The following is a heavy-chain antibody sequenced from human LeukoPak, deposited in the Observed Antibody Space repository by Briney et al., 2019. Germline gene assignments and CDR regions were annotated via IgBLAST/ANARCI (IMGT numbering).Heavy chain of an antibody. D-gene: IGHD2-2*01. V-gene: IGHV4-38-2*01. CDR2: IYHSGST. J-gene: IGHJ4*02. CDR1: GYSISSGYY. Sequence: PSETLSLTCAVSGYSISSGYYWGWIRQPPGKGLEWIGSIYHSGSTYYNPSLKSRVTISVDTSKNQFSLKLSSVTAADTAVYYCASEVVVPAAFDYWGQGTLVTVPS. CDR3: ASEVVVPAAFDY.